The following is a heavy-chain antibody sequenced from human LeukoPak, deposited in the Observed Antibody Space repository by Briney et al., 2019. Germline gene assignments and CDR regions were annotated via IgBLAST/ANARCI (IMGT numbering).Heavy chain of an antibody. Sequence: GASVTVSCKASGYTFTSYAMHWVRQAPGQRLEWMGWINAGNGNTKYSQKFQGRVTITRDTSASTAYMELSSLRSEDTAVYYCARQANWGGLAAFDIWGQGTMVTVSS. CDR2: INAGNGNT. CDR3: ARQANWGGLAAFDI. J-gene: IGHJ3*02. V-gene: IGHV1-3*01. CDR1: GYTFTSYA. D-gene: IGHD7-27*01.